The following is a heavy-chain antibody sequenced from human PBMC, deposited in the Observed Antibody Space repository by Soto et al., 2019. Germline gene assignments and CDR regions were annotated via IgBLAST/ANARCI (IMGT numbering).Heavy chain of an antibody. V-gene: IGHV3-30-3*01. D-gene: IGHD3-3*01. CDR1: GFTFSDYA. Sequence: PVGSLRLSCAASGFTFSDYAMHWVRQAPGKGLEWVAVISYDGSNKNSADSVKGRFTISRDNSKNTLYLQMNSLRAEDTAVYYCVIDMRGVTIFGVVEYYYYSMDVWGQGTTVTVSS. J-gene: IGHJ6*02. CDR2: ISYDGSNK. CDR3: VIDMRGVTIFGVVEYYYYSMDV.